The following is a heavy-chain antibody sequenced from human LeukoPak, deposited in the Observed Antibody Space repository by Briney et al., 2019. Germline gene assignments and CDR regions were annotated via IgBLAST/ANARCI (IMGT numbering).Heavy chain of an antibody. CDR3: ARSHYYDSSGYFSYYYGLDV. CDR1: GFTFSSYW. J-gene: IGHJ6*02. D-gene: IGHD3-22*01. V-gene: IGHV3-74*01. CDR2: INSDGSST. Sequence: GGSLRLSCAASGFTFSSYWMHWVRQAPGKGVVWVSRINSDGSSTRYADSVKGQFTISRDNAKNTLYLQMNSLRAEDTAVYYCARSHYYDSSGYFSYYYGLDVWGQGTTVTVSS.